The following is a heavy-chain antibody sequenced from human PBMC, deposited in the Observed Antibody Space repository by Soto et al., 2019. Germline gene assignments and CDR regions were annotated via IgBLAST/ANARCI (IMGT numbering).Heavy chain of an antibody. V-gene: IGHV3-23*01. CDR1: GFSFRSYA. J-gene: IGHJ4*02. D-gene: IGHD4-17*01. Sequence: QLLESGGGLIQPGGSLRLSCEASGFSFRSYALSWVRQAPGKGLEWFSTFSAGGRAYYADSVKGRFTIAKDTSKNTLILQARSLRAEDTAVYYCAKESMPEHYGDTLFDYWGQGTRVTVSS. CDR2: FSAGGRA. CDR3: AKESMPEHYGDTLFDY.